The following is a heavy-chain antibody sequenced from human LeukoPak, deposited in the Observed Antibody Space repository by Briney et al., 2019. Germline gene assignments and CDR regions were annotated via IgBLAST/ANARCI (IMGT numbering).Heavy chain of an antibody. J-gene: IGHJ4*02. CDR1: GFTFSSYG. D-gene: IGHD3-3*01. V-gene: IGHV3-30*02. Sequence: GGSLRLSCAASGFTFSSYGMHWVRQAPGKGLEWVAFIRYDGSNKYYADSVKGRFTISRDNSKNTLYLQMNSLRAQDTAVYNCGKSRTVWSGYYCDYWGQRTLVTVSS. CDR2: IRYDGSNK. CDR3: GKSRTVWSGYYCDY.